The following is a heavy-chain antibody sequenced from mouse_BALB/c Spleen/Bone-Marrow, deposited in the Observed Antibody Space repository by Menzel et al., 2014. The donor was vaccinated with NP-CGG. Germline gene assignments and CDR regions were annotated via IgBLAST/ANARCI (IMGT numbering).Heavy chain of an antibody. CDR1: GYTFTSYN. CDR2: IYPGNGDT. J-gene: IGHJ4*01. Sequence: LQESGAELVKPGASVKMSCKASGYTFTSYNMHWVKQTPGQGLEWIGAIYPGNGDTSYNQKFKGKATLTADKSSSTAYMQLSSLTSEDSAVYYCARSGSSGYYAIDYWGQGTSVTVSS. CDR3: ARSGSSGYYAIDY. V-gene: IGHV1-12*01. D-gene: IGHD3-1*01.